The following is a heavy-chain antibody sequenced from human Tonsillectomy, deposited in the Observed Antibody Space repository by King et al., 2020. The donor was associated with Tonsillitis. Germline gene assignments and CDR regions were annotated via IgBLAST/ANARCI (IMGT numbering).Heavy chain of an antibody. D-gene: IGHD6-13*01. CDR1: GFTSSSYW. CDR3: ARGRGSWSLDY. Sequence: VQLVESGGGLVQPGGSPRLSCAASGFTSSSYWMTWVRQAPGKGLEWVANIKQDGSEQYYVDSVKGRFTISGDNAKNSVYLQMNSLRVDDTAVYYCARGRGSWSLDYWGQGTLVTVSS. V-gene: IGHV3-7*03. J-gene: IGHJ4*02. CDR2: IKQDGSEQ.